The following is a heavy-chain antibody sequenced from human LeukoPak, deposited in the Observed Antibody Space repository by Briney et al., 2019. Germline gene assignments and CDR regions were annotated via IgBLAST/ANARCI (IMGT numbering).Heavy chain of an antibody. CDR2: ISEDGINK. CDR3: AKDRETTASGTFDY. J-gene: IGHJ4*02. CDR1: GFTFSNYG. D-gene: IGHD6-13*01. Sequence: TGGSLRLSCAASGFTFSNYGMHCVRQAPGKGLEWVAGISEDGINKYYADSVKARFTISRDNSNNTLFLQMNNLRADDTAVYYCAKDRETTASGTFDYWGQGALVNGSS. V-gene: IGHV3-30*18.